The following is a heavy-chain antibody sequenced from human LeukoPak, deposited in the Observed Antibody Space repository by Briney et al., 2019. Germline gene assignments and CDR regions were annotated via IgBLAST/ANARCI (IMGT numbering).Heavy chain of an antibody. D-gene: IGHD5-18*01. V-gene: IGHV1-18*01. Sequence: ASVKVSCKASGYTFTSYGITWVRQAPGQGLEWMGWISAYNGNTNYAQKLQGRVTITADESTSTAYMELSSLRSEDTAVYYCARDRDGRGYSHGNYYFDYWGQGTLVTVSS. CDR1: GYTFTSYG. CDR2: ISAYNGNT. J-gene: IGHJ4*02. CDR3: ARDRDGRGYSHGNYYFDY.